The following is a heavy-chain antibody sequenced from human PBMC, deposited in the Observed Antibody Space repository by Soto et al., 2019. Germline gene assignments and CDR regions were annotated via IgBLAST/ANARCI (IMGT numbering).Heavy chain of an antibody. Sequence: EVQLVESGGGLIQPGGSLRLSCAASGFTVSSNYMSWVRQAPGKGLEWVSAISGSGGSTYYADSVKGRFTISRDNSKNTLYLQMNSLRAEDTAVYYCAGLNYYDSSGYLDYWGQGTLVTVSS. D-gene: IGHD3-22*01. CDR1: GFTVSSNY. V-gene: IGHV3-23*04. CDR2: ISGSGGST. J-gene: IGHJ4*02. CDR3: AGLNYYDSSGYLDY.